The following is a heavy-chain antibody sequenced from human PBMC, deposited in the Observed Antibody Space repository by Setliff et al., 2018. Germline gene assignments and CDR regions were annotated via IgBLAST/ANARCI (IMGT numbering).Heavy chain of an antibody. J-gene: IGHJ3*02. V-gene: IGHV1-18*01. CDR1: GYTFAKYG. CDR3: AKEIRHRSTWPHGGAFDI. CDR2: ISGYNGYT. D-gene: IGHD2-15*01. Sequence: GASVKVSCKAFGYTFAKYGTSWVRQAPGQGLEWMGWISGYNGYTVYAQKLQGRVTLTTDTSTGTAYMEVNSLRVEDSGLYYCAKEIRHRSTWPHGGAFDIWGQGTMVTVSS.